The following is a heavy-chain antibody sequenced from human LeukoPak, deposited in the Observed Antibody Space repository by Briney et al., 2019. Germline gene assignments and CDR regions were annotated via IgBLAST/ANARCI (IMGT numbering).Heavy chain of an antibody. V-gene: IGHV4-59*01. Sequence: SETLSLTCTVSGGSISSYYWSWIRQPPGKGLEWIGYIYYSGSTNYNPSLKSRVTISVDTSKNQFSLKLSSVTAADTDVYYCARGERLSQLLLDYWGQGPLVTVSS. J-gene: IGHJ4*02. D-gene: IGHD2-2*01. CDR3: ARGERLSQLLLDY. CDR1: GGSISSYY. CDR2: IYYSGST.